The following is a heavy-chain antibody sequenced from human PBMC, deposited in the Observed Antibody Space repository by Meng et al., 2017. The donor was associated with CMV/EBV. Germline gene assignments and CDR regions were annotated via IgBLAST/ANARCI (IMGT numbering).Heavy chain of an antibody. J-gene: IGHJ4*02. V-gene: IGHV1-46*01. Sequence: ASVKVSCKASGYTFTSYYIHWVRQAPGQGLEWMGIISPNGGSTGYAQKFQGRVTMTRDTSTSTVYMELSSLRSEDTAVYYCARERVPCSSTSCYLDYWGQGTLVTVSS. CDR1: GYTFTSYY. CDR3: ARERVPCSSTSCYLDY. CDR2: ISPNGGST. D-gene: IGHD2-2*01.